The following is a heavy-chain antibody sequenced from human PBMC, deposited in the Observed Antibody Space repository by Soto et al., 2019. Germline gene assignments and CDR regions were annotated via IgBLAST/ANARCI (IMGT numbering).Heavy chain of an antibody. CDR3: AKDGIAARVPYYYGMDV. CDR1: GFTFSSYG. Sequence: GGSLRLSCAASGFTFSSYGMRWVRQAPGKGLEWVAVISYDGSNKYYADSVKGRFTISRDNSKNTLYLQMNSLRAEDTAVYYCAKDGIAARVPYYYGMDVWGQGTTVTVSS. CDR2: ISYDGSNK. V-gene: IGHV3-30*18. J-gene: IGHJ6*02. D-gene: IGHD6-6*01.